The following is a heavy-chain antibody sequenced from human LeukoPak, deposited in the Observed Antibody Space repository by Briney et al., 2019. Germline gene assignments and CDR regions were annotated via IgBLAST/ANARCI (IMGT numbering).Heavy chain of an antibody. CDR3: VRGSYGAYDY. V-gene: IGHV3-21*01. Sequence: PGGSLRLSCAASGFDFSTYAINWVRQAPGKGLEWVSSISTMSNYIFYGDSVKGRFTISRDNAKYSLYLQMNSLRAEDTAVYYCVRGSYGAYDYWGQGSLVTVSS. D-gene: IGHD4-17*01. CDR2: ISTMSNYI. CDR1: GFDFSTYA. J-gene: IGHJ4*02.